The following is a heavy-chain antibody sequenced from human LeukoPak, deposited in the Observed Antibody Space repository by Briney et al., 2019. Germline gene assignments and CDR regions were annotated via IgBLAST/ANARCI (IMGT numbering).Heavy chain of an antibody. CDR2: IYPGGTT. Sequence: GGSLRLSCVASGFTVSSNYMSWVRQAPGKGPECVSVIYPGGTTYYADSVKGRLTISRDDSKNTLYLQMHSLRAEDTAVYYCARESSGYYFDYWGQGTLVTVSS. D-gene: IGHD6-25*01. J-gene: IGHJ4*02. CDR3: ARESSGYYFDY. V-gene: IGHV3-53*01. CDR1: GFTVSSNY.